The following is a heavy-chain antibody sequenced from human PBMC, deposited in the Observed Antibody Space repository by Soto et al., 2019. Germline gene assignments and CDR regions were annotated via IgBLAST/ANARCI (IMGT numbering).Heavy chain of an antibody. V-gene: IGHV3-48*02. CDR1: GFTFSSYS. CDR2: ISSSSSTI. J-gene: IGHJ6*02. CDR3: ASMYEYQLNYYYYGMDV. D-gene: IGHD2-2*01. Sequence: PGGSLRLSCAASGFTFSSYSMNWVRQAPGKGLEWVSYISSSSSTIYYADSVKGRFTISRDNAKNSLYLQMNSLRDEDTAVYYCASMYEYQLNYYYYGMDVWGQGTTVTVSS.